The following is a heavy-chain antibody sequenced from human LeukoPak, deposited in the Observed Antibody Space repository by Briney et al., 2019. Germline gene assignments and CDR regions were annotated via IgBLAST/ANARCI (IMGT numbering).Heavy chain of an antibody. J-gene: IGHJ4*02. D-gene: IGHD6-19*01. CDR1: GFTFSDYY. V-gene: IGHV3-11*04. CDR3: AKGLYSSGWSGFDY. Sequence: NSGGSLRLSCAASGFTFSDYYMSWIRQAPGKGLEWVSYISSSGSTIYYADSVKGRFTISRDNAKNSLYLQMNSLRAEDTAVYYCAKGLYSSGWSGFDYWGQGTLVTVSS. CDR2: ISSSGSTI.